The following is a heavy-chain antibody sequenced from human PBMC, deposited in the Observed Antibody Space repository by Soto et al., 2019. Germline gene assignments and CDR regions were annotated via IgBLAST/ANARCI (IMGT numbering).Heavy chain of an antibody. CDR3: ARGTYFDY. V-gene: IGHV1-18*01. J-gene: IGHJ4*02. CDR2: ISANNDHT. Sequence: QVQLVQSGAEVKKPGASLKVSCKASGYTLNTYGITWVRQAPGQGLEWMGWISANNDHTNEPQKLQGRVTMTTDTSTSTAYMELRSLTSDDTAVYYCARGTYFDYWGQGTLVTVSS. CDR1: GYTLNTYG.